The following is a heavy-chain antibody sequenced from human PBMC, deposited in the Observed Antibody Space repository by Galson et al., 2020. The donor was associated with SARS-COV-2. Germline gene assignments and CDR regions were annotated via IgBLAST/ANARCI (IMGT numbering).Heavy chain of an antibody. Sequence: SETLSLTCTVSGGPISSYYWSWIRPPPGKGLEWIGYIYYSGSTNYNPSLKSRVTISVDTSKNQSSLKLSSVTAADTAVYYCAGGRIAVAGDYYYYYGMDVWGQGTTVTVSS. J-gene: IGHJ6*02. CDR3: AGGRIAVAGDYYYYYGMDV. CDR1: GGPISSYY. V-gene: IGHV4-59*08. D-gene: IGHD6-19*01. CDR2: IYYSGST.